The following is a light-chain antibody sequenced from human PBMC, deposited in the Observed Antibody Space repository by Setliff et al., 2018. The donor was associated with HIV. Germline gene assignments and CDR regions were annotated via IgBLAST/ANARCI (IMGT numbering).Light chain of an antibody. V-gene: IGLV3-21*03. Sequence: LTQAPSVSVAPGKTARITCGGNNIGSNSVHWYQQKPGQAPVLVVYDDNDRPSGIPARFSGSNSGNTATLTISRVEAGDEADYYCQVWDSSSDHHVFGTGTKATVL. J-gene: IGLJ1*01. CDR3: QVWDSSSDHHV. CDR1: NIGSNS. CDR2: DDN.